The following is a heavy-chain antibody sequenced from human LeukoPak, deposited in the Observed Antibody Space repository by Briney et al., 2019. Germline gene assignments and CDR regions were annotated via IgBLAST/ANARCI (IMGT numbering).Heavy chain of an antibody. CDR3: AELGITMIGGV. Sequence: GSLRLSCAASGFTFNTYSMNWVRQAPGKGLEWVSSISTSSSYIYYADSVKRRFTISRDNAKNSLYLQMNSLRAEDTAVYYCAELGITMIGGVWGKGTTVTISS. CDR2: ISTSSSYI. CDR1: GFTFNTYS. D-gene: IGHD3-10*02. J-gene: IGHJ6*04. V-gene: IGHV3-21*01.